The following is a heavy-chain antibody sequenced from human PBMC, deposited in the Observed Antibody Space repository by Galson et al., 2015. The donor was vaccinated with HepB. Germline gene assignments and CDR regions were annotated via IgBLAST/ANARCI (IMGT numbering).Heavy chain of an antibody. CDR3: ASRHSYFHSGTWYNVSDY. Sequence: QSGAEVKKPGESLRISCKASGYTFSAFWITWVRQIPGKDLEWMGRIDPSDSYTDYSPSFRGHVTISADKSITTAYLQWSDLKASDTALYYCASRHSYFHSGTWYNVSDYWGQGTLVTVSS. V-gene: IGHV5-10-1*01. CDR1: GYTFSAFW. D-gene: IGHD3-10*01. J-gene: IGHJ4*02. CDR2: IDPSDSYT.